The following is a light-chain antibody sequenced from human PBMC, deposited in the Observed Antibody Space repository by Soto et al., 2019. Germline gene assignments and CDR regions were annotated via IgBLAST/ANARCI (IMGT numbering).Light chain of an antibody. V-gene: IGKV1-39*01. CDR1: QSIGTF. J-gene: IGKJ5*01. CDR2: AAS. CDR3: QQSYNTPIT. Sequence: DIQMTQSPSSLSASVGDRVTVSCRASQSIGTFLHWYQQKPGKAPRVLIYAASSLQSGVPSRFSGSGSGTDFTLTISSLQPEDVATYYCQQSYNTPITLGQGTRMEIK.